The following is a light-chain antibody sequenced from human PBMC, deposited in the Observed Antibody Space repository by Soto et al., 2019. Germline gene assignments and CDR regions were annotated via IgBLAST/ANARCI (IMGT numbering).Light chain of an antibody. J-gene: IGKJ4*01. CDR1: QSISYW. CDR2: KAS. Sequence: DIQMTQSPSTLSAPVGDRVTITCRASQSISYWLAWYQQKPGKAPKLLIYKASSLGGGVPSRFSGSGSGTEFTLTISTLQPDDFATYYCQQYSSYPVTFGGGTQVEIK. V-gene: IGKV1-5*03. CDR3: QQYSSYPVT.